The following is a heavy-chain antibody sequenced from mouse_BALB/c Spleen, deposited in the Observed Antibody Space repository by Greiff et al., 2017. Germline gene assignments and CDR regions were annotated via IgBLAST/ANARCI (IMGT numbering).Heavy chain of an antibody. Sequence: VQLKESGPGLVQPSQSLSITCTVSGFSLTSYGVHWVRQSPGKGLEWLGVIWSGGSTDYNAAFISRLSISKDNSKSQVFFKMNSLQANDTAIYYCARPLYGYRYAMDYWGQGTSVTVSS. CDR3: ARPLYGYRYAMDY. V-gene: IGHV2-2*02. CDR1: GFSLTSYG. D-gene: IGHD1-2*01. CDR2: IWSGGST. J-gene: IGHJ4*01.